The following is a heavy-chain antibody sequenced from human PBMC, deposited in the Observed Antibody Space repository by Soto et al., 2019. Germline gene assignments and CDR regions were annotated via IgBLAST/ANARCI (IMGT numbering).Heavy chain of an antibody. V-gene: IGHV3-33*01. Sequence: HPGGSLRLSCAASGFTFSSYGMHWVRQAPGKGLEWVAVIWFDGSNKYYADSVKGRFTISRDNSKNTLYLQMNSLRAEDTAVYYCARDRIGWQQLRYGMDVWGQGTTVTVSS. D-gene: IGHD6-13*01. CDR3: ARDRIGWQQLRYGMDV. CDR1: GFTFSSYG. CDR2: IWFDGSNK. J-gene: IGHJ6*02.